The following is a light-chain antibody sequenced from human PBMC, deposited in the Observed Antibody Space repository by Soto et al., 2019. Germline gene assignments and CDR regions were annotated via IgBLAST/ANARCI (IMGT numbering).Light chain of an antibody. Sequence: EVVLTQSPATLHLSPGERATLSCRASENVRTFVDWYQQKPGQAPRLLIYGASNRAAGIPARFSGGGSGTDFTLTSSQLAPEDFAVCYGQQHSHWPPWTFGQGTRVEIQ. V-gene: IGKV3-11*01. CDR2: GAS. J-gene: IGKJ1*01. CDR1: ENVRTF. CDR3: QQHSHWPPWT.